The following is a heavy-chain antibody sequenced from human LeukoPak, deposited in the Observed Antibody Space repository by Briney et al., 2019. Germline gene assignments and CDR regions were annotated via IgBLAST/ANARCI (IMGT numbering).Heavy chain of an antibody. CDR2: ISPYNGNT. Sequence: ASVKVSCKASGYTFTSYGITWVRQAPGQGPEWMGWISPYNGNTNYVQKLQGRVTMTTDTSRSTAYMELRSLRSDDTAVYYCARDGAVAGRIDYWGQGTLVTVSS. CDR3: ARDGAVAGRIDY. D-gene: IGHD6-19*01. V-gene: IGHV1-18*04. CDR1: GYTFTSYG. J-gene: IGHJ4*02.